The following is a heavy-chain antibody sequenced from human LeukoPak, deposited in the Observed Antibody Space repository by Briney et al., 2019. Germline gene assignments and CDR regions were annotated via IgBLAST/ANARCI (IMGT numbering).Heavy chain of an antibody. J-gene: IGHJ3*02. CDR1: GGSISSYY. CDR3: AKALGDYYDSSAAFDI. D-gene: IGHD3-22*01. Sequence: SETLSLTCTVSGGSISSYYWSWIRQPPGKGLEWIGYIYYSGSANYNPSLKSRVTISVDTSKNQFSLKLSSVTAADTAVYYCAKALGDYYDSSAAFDIWGQGTMVTVSS. V-gene: IGHV4-59*01. CDR2: IYYSGSA.